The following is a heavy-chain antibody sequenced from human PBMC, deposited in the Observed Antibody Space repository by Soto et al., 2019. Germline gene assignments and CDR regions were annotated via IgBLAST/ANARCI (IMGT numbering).Heavy chain of an antibody. Sequence: SETLSLTCTVSGGSISSYYWSWIRQPPGKGLEWIGYIYYSGSTNYNPSLKSRVTISVDTSKNQFSLKLSSVTAADTAVYYCARVPYSNPTYFDYWGQGTLVTVSS. CDR2: IYYSGST. D-gene: IGHD4-4*01. CDR3: ARVPYSNPTYFDY. CDR1: GGSISSYY. J-gene: IGHJ4*02. V-gene: IGHV4-59*01.